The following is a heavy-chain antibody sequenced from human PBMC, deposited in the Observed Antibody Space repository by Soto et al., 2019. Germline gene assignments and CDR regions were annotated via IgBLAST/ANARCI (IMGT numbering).Heavy chain of an antibody. CDR2: IYYSGST. V-gene: IGHV4-31*03. Sequence: TLSLTCTVSGGSISSGGYYWSWIRQHPGKGLEWIGYIYYSGSTYYNPSLKSRVTISVDTSKNQFSLKLSSVTAADTAVYYCARGVGIAARRIDYWGQGTLVTVSS. CDR3: ARGVGIAARRIDY. CDR1: GGSISSGGYY. D-gene: IGHD6-6*01. J-gene: IGHJ4*02.